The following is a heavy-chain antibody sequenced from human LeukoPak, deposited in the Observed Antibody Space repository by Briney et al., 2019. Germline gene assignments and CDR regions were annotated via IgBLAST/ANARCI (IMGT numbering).Heavy chain of an antibody. D-gene: IGHD2/OR15-2a*01. J-gene: IGHJ5*02. Sequence: PSETLSLTCTVSGGSISDYDWSWIRQPPGKGLEWIGYFSYSGSTNYHPSLKSRVTISIDTSKNQFSLKLSSVTAADTAVYYCARLSWPGRGSRFDPWGQGTLVTVSS. CDR2: FSYSGST. CDR3: ARLSWPGRGSRFDP. CDR1: GGSISDYD. V-gene: IGHV4-59*01.